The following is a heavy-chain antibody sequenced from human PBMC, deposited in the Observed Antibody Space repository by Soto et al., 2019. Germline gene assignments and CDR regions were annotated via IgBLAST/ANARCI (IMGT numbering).Heavy chain of an antibody. CDR3: ARNTGRYTRDG. CDR1: GFTFSADH. J-gene: IGHJ4*02. V-gene: IGHV3-72*01. CDR2: SEHKNNNYIT. Sequence: PGGSLRLSCAASGFTFSADHMDWVRQAPGKGLEWVGRSEHKNNNYITYYAASVKGRFTISIDDSQNSLYLQMSSRKTDDPAVYFCARNTGRYTRDGWGRGTLVTVSS. D-gene: IGHD5-18*01.